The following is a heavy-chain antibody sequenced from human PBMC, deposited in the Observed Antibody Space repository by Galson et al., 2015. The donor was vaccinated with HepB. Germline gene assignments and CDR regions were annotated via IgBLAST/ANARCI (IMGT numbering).Heavy chain of an antibody. CDR2: FYPGDSHP. D-gene: IGHD5-24*01. CDR1: GYSFTTYW. Sequence: QSGAEVKEPGESLRISCKASGYSFTTYWINWVRQMPGKGLEWMGRFYPGDSHPKYSLSFQGHVTFSGDKSTTTVYVQWSSLKASDTAIYYCARGSRATVGDAFDLWGQGTMVTVSS. CDR3: ARGSRATVGDAFDL. V-gene: IGHV5-10-1*01. J-gene: IGHJ3*01.